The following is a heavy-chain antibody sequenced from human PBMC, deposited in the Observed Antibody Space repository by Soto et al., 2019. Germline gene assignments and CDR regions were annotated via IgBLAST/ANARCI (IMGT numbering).Heavy chain of an antibody. J-gene: IGHJ6*03. V-gene: IGHV1-46*03. CDR3: ARERSSRDTAYDDSDYYYYYMDV. D-gene: IGHD3-10*01. CDR2: INPSNGAT. Sequence: QVQLVQSGAEVKKPGASLKVSCQSSGYTFTSYYIHWVRQAPGQGLEWMGLINPSNGATTHAQRFRGRLTMTRDTSTSTVDMELSSLRSEDTALYFCARERSSRDTAYDDSDYYYYYMDVWGKGTTVTVSS. CDR1: GYTFTSYY.